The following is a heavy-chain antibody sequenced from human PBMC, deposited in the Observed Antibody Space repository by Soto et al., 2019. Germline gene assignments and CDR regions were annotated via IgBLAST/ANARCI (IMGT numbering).Heavy chain of an antibody. CDR3: ARDSPSHCSEGSCFGEYWDFEI. CDR1: GGTFSSHA. Sequence: QVQLLQSGAEVKKPGSSVKISCKPSGGTFSSHAYSWVRQAPGQGLEWMGGIIPIFGPANYAQKFQDRVTITADKSTRTAFMELSGLRSDDTAVYYCARDSPSHCSEGSCFGEYWDFEIWCRGTPVIVSS. V-gene: IGHV1-69*06. CDR2: IIPIFGPA. J-gene: IGHJ2*01. D-gene: IGHD2-15*01.